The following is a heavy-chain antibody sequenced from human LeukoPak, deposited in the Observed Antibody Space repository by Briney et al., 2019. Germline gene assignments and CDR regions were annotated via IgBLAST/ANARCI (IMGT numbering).Heavy chain of an antibody. D-gene: IGHD6-6*01. CDR2: ISGSGGST. CDR1: GFTFRNYA. CDR3: ASGRGIENSSPLDY. Sequence: PGGSLRLSCAASGFTFRNYAMSWVRQAPGKGLEWVSTISGSGGSTYYADSVKGRFTISRDNSKNTLYLQMNSLRDEDTAVYYCASGRGIENSSPLDYWGQGTRVTVSS. V-gene: IGHV3-23*01. J-gene: IGHJ4*02.